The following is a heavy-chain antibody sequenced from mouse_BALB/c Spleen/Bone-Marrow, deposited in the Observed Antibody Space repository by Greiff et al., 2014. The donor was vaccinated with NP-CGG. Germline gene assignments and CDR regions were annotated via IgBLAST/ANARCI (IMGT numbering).Heavy chain of an antibody. J-gene: IGHJ4*01. CDR1: GFSLTSYG. Sequence: QVQLKESGPGLVAPSQSLSTTCTVSGFSLTSYGVHWVRQPPGKGLEWLGVIWSGGSTNYNSALMSRLSISKDNSKSQVFLKMNSLQTDDTAMYYCARVGNYDYAMDYWGQGTSVTVSS. D-gene: IGHD2-1*01. CDR3: ARVGNYDYAMDY. V-gene: IGHV2-9*02. CDR2: IWSGGST.